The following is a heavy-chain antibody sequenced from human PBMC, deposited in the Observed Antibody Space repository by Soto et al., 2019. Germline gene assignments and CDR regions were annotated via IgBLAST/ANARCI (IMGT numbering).Heavy chain of an antibody. J-gene: IGHJ5*02. V-gene: IGHV4-4*02. Sequence: SQTLRVTFAVAGGSISSSDWWSWIRQPPGKGLEWIGYIYHSGSTYYNPSLKSRVTISVDRSKNQFSLKLSSVTAADTAVYYCASVPTPWGQATLVTVSS. CDR2: IYHSGST. CDR3: ASVPTP. CDR1: GGSISSSDW.